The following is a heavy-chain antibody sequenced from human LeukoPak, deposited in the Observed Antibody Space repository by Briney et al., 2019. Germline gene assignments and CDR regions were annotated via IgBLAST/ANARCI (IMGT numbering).Heavy chain of an antibody. CDR1: GGSISSYY. CDR3: ARVRPAANWFDP. J-gene: IGHJ5*02. Sequence: SETLSLTCTISGGSISSYYWSWIRQSPGKGLEWIGYIYNSGSTNYNPSLKSRVTISVDTSKNQFSLKLSSVTAADTAVYYCARVRPAANWFDPWGQGTLVTVSS. D-gene: IGHD2-2*01. CDR2: IYNSGST. V-gene: IGHV4-59*08.